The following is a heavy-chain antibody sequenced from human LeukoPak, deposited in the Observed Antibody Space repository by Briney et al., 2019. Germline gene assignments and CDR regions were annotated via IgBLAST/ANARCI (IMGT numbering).Heavy chain of an antibody. J-gene: IGHJ4*02. CDR1: GYTFTSYG. V-gene: IGHV1-8*02. Sequence: GASVKVSCKASGYTFTSYGINWVRQATGQGLEWMGWMNPNSGNTGYAQKFQGRVTMTRNTSINTVYMELSSLRSEDTAVYYCARGRRNFDWLPKFPGMRLSDSWGQGTLVTVSS. CDR3: ARGRRNFDWLPKFPGMRLSDS. CDR2: MNPNSGNT. D-gene: IGHD3-9*01.